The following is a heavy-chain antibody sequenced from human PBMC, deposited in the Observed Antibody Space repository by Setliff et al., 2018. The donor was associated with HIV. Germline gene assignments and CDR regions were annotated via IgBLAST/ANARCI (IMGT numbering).Heavy chain of an antibody. D-gene: IGHD5-12*01. CDR2: IYHSGTT. V-gene: IGHV4-38-2*01. CDR1: GFSVSSNY. Sequence: GSLRLSCAASGFSVSSNYMSWVRQTPGKGLEWIGSIYHSGTTYYNPSLRSRVTISVDTSKNQFSLKLSSVTAADTAVYYCARQGDGYNLYHVYYFDYWGQGTLVTVSS. J-gene: IGHJ4*02. CDR3: ARQGDGYNLYHVYYFDY.